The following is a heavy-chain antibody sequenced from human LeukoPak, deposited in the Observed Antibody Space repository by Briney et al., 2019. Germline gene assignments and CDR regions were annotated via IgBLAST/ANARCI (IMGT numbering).Heavy chain of an antibody. CDR2: IYYSGST. CDR1: GGSISSYY. Sequence: PSETLSLTCTVSGGSISSYYWGWIRQPPGKGLEWIGFIYYSGSTNYNPSLKSRVTISVDTSKNQFSLKLSSVTAADTAVYYCARTTSMTASGYDYWGQGTLVTVSS. CDR3: ARTTSMTASGYDY. V-gene: IGHV4-59*08. D-gene: IGHD2-21*02. J-gene: IGHJ4*02.